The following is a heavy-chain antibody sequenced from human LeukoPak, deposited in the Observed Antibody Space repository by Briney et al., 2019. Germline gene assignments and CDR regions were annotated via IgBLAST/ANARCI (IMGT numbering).Heavy chain of an antibody. CDR2: INTNTGNP. V-gene: IGHV7-4-1*02. CDR1: GYTFTSYA. CDR3: ARTYYYDSSGYYRYYFDY. Sequence: RASVTVSCKASGYTFTSYAMNWVRQAPGQGLEWMGWINTNTGNPTYAQGFTGRFVFSLDTFVSTAYLQISSLKAEDTAVYYCARTYYYDSSGYYRYYFDYWGQGTLITVSS. D-gene: IGHD3-22*01. J-gene: IGHJ4*02.